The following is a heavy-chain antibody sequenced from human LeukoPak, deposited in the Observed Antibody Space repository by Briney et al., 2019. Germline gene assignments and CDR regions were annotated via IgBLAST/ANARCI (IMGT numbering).Heavy chain of an antibody. V-gene: IGHV1-8*01. D-gene: IGHD3-22*01. J-gene: IGHJ1*01. Sequence: GASVKVSCKASGYTFTSYDINWGRQATGQGLEWMGWMNPNSGNTGYAQKFQGRVTMTRNTSISTAYMELSSLRSEDTAVYYCARGRRYYYDSSGYNFQHWGQGTLVTVSS. CDR1: GYTFTSYD. CDR2: MNPNSGNT. CDR3: ARGRRYYYDSSGYNFQH.